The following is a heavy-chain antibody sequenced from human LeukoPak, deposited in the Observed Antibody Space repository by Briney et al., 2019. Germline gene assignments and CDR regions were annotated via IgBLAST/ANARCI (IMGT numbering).Heavy chain of an antibody. CDR3: AREVDTAMLFFGSYYYYGMDV. D-gene: IGHD5-18*01. CDR2: MNPNSGNT. J-gene: IGHJ6*02. Sequence: GASVKVSCKASGYTFTSYDINWVRQATGQGLEWMGWMNPNSGNTGYAQKFQGRVTMTRNTSISTAYMELSSLRSEDTAVYYCAREVDTAMLFFGSYYYYGMDVWGQGTTVTVSS. V-gene: IGHV1-8*01. CDR1: GYTFTSYD.